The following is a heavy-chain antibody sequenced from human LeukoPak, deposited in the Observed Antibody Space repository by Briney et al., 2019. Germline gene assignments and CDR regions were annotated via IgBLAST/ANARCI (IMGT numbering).Heavy chain of an antibody. D-gene: IGHD6-13*01. CDR2: IFPNSGAT. J-gene: IGHJ6*03. CDR1: GYTFTGYY. CDR3: ARGGHSSLYYMDV. V-gene: IGHV1-2*02. Sequence: GASVKVSCKAAGYTFTGYYMHWVRQAPGQGLEWMGWIFPNSGATNYAQKFQGRVTMTRDTSISTAYMELSRLRSDDTAVYYCARGGHSSLYYMDVWGKGTTVTVSS.